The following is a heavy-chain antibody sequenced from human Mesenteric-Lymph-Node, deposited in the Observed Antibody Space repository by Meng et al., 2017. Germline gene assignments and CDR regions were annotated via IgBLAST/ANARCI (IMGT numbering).Heavy chain of an antibody. V-gene: IGHV1-69*06. J-gene: IGHJ4*02. CDR3: ARGQLDETFDY. CDR2: IIPIFGTT. CDR1: GGTFSSYA. D-gene: IGHD6-13*01. Sequence: SVKVSCKASGGTFSSYAISWVRQAPGQGLEWMGGIIPIFGTTNYAQTFQDRVTITADKSTSTAYMELSSLRSEDTAVYYCARGQLDETFDYWGQGTLVTVSS.